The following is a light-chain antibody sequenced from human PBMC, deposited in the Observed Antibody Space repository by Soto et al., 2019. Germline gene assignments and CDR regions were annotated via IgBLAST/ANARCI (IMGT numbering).Light chain of an antibody. CDR2: DVT. V-gene: IGLV2-14*01. CDR1: SSDVGSYNY. CDR3: SSYTNSNTWV. Sequence: QSALTQPASVSGSPGQSISISCTGTSSDVGSYNYVSWYQQHPGKAPKFLIYDVTDRPSGVANRFSGSKSGNTASLTVSGLQAEDEADYYCSSYTNSNTWVFGGGTQLTVL. J-gene: IGLJ3*02.